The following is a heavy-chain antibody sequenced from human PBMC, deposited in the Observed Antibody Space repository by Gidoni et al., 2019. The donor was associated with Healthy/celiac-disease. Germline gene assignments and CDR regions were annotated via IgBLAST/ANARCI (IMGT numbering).Heavy chain of an antibody. CDR1: GYSFTSYW. D-gene: IGHD3-10*01. J-gene: IGHJ2*01. V-gene: IGHV5-10-1*03. Sequence: EVQLVQSGAEVKKPGESLRISCKGSGYSFTSYWISWVRQMPGKGLEWMGRIDPSDSYTNYSPSFQGHVTISADKSISTAYLQWSSLKASDTAMYYCARPYYYGSGSSYWYFDLWGRGTLVTVSS. CDR2: IDPSDSYT. CDR3: ARPYYYGSGSSYWYFDL.